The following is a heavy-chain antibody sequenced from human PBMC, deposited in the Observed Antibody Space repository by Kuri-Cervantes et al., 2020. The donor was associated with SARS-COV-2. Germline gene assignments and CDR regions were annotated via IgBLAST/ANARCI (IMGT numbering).Heavy chain of an antibody. CDR2: ISSSSSYI. D-gene: IGHD6-13*01. Sequence: GGSLRLSCAASGFTFSSYSMNWVRQAPGKGLEWVSSISSSSSYIYYADSVKGRFTMSRDNANLHMKSLRAEDTAVYYCAREIAGLSTTPYYFDLWGQGTLVTVSS. CDR1: GFTFSSYS. J-gene: IGHJ4*02. CDR3: AREIAGLSTTPYYFDL. V-gene: IGHV3-21*01.